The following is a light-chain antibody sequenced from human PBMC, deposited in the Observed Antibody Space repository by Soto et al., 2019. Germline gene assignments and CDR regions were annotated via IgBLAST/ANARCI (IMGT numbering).Light chain of an antibody. V-gene: IGKV1-39*01. Sequence: DTQMTQSPSSLSAAVGDRVTITCRASQTISEYLNWYQQKPGKAPSLLIYVASSLPSGVPSRFSGSGSGTDFTLTNSSLQPEDSATYYCQKTYSTPRTFGQGTKVQIK. CDR2: VAS. CDR3: QKTYSTPRT. J-gene: IGKJ1*01. CDR1: QTISEY.